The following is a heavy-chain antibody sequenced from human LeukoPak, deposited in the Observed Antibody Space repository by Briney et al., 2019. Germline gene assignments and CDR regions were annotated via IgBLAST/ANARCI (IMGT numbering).Heavy chain of an antibody. J-gene: IGHJ4*02. CDR2: INAGNGNT. CDR1: GYTFTSYA. Sequence: GASVKVSCKASGYTFTSYAMHWVRQAPGQRLEWMGWINAGNGNTKYSQKFQGRVTNTRDTSASTAYMELSSLRSEDTAVYYCARDRGWPHYFDYWGQGTLVTVSS. D-gene: IGHD2-15*01. CDR3: ARDRGWPHYFDY. V-gene: IGHV1-3*01.